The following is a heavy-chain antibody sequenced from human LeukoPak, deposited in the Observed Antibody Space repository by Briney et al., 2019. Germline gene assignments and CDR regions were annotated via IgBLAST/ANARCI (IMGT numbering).Heavy chain of an antibody. Sequence: KTGGSLRLSCVAPGFTFSDAWMSWVRQAPGKGLEWVARIRSKRDDETIDYVTPVQGRFTLSRDDSANTLHLQMSSLKSDDTAVYYCVTGSGGARLDHWGRGTQVTVSS. D-gene: IGHD3-10*01. J-gene: IGHJ4*02. CDR3: VTGSGGARLDH. CDR2: IRSKRDDETI. V-gene: IGHV3-15*01. CDR1: GFTFSDAW.